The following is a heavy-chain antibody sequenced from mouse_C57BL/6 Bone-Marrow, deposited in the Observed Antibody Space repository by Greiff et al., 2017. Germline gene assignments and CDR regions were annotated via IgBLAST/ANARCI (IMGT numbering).Heavy chain of an antibody. CDR3: ARRAITTVVGGYFDV. V-gene: IGHV8-12*01. D-gene: IGHD1-1*01. Sequence: QVTLKVSGPGILQSSQTLSLTCSFSGFSLSTSGMGVSWIRQPSGKGLEWRAHIYWDDDKRDNPSLKSRLTNSKDTSRNQVFLKITSVDTADTATYYCARRAITTVVGGYFDVWGTGTTVTGSS. CDR1: GFSLSTSGMG. J-gene: IGHJ1*03. CDR2: IYWDDDK.